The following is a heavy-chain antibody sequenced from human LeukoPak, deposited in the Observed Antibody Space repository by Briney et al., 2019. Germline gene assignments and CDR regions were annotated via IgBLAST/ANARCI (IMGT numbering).Heavy chain of an antibody. D-gene: IGHD2-2*01. CDR3: ARGDCSSTSCYYRSRFNWFDP. V-gene: IGHV4-34*01. J-gene: IGHJ5*02. CDR1: GGSFSGYY. CDR2: INHSGST. Sequence: PSETLSLTCAVYGGSFSGYYWSWIRQPPGKGLEWIGEINHSGSTNYNPSLKSRVTISVDTSKNQFSLKLSSVTAADTAVYYCARGDCSSTSCYYRSRFNWFDPWGQGTLVTVSS.